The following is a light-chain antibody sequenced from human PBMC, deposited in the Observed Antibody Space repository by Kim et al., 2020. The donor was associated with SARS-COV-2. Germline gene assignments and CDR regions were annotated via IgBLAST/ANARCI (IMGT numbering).Light chain of an antibody. CDR3: QQYDNLPWT. Sequence: DIQMTQSPSSLSASVGDRVTITCRASQDISNYLNWYQHKPGKAPKFLIYDASNLERGVTSRFSGSGSGTDFTFTISSLQPEDVATYYCQQYDNLPWTFGQGTKVDIK. J-gene: IGKJ1*01. CDR1: QDISNY. V-gene: IGKV1-33*01. CDR2: DAS.